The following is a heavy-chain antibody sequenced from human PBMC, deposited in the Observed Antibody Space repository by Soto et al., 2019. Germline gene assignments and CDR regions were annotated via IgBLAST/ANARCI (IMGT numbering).Heavy chain of an antibody. D-gene: IGHD5-18*01. CDR1: GGSISSGGYS. J-gene: IGHJ4*02. CDR3: ARVRGYSYGSPFDY. CDR2: IYHSGST. Sequence: PSETLSLTCAVSGGSISSGGYSWSWIRQPPGKGLEWIGYIYHSGSTYYNPSLKSRVTISVDRSKNQFSLKLSSVTAADMAVYYCARVRGYSYGSPFDYWGQGTLVTVSS. V-gene: IGHV4-30-2*01.